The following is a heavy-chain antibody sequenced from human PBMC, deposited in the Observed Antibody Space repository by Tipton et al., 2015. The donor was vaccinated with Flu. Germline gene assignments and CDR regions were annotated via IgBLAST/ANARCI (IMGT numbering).Heavy chain of an antibody. D-gene: IGHD2-8*01. V-gene: IGHV1-8*01. CDR1: GYTFTSYD. CDR2: MNPNSGNT. Sequence: QLVQSGAEVKKPGASVKVSCKASGYTFTSYDINWVRQATGQGLEWMGWMNPNSGNTGYAQKFQGRVTMTRNTSISTAYMELSSLRSGGTAVFYCARGQDYCTKGVCRRSYYGMDVWGQGPTVTVSS. J-gene: IGHJ6*02. CDR3: ARGQDYCTKGVCRRSYYGMDV.